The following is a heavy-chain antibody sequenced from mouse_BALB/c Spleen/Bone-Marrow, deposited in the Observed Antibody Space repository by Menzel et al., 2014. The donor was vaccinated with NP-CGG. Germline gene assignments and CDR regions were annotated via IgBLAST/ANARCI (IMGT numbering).Heavy chain of an antibody. CDR1: GFTFSSFG. CDR2: ISSGSSTI. D-gene: IGHD1-2*01. V-gene: IGHV5-17*02. Sequence: EVQGVESGGGLVQPGGSRKLSCAASGFTFSSFGMHWVRQAPEKGLEWVAYISSGSSTIYYADTVKGRFTISRDNPKSTLFLQMTSLRSEDTAMHYCVRDYGYGAMDYWGQGTSVTVSS. J-gene: IGHJ4*01. CDR3: VRDYGYGAMDY.